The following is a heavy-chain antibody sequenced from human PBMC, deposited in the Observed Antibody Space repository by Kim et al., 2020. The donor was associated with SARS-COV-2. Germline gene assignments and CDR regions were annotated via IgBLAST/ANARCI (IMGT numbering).Heavy chain of an antibody. CDR2: FDTGNNS. CDR3: ARAGGNEGPRGDYAMDV. D-gene: IGHD3-10*01. Sequence: GGSLRLSCAASGFTVSRHFMHWVRQAPGKGLEWVSMFDTGNNSHYEDSAKGRFTTSSDDSKNTLHLQLNKLRPGDTAVDYYARAGGNEGPRGDYAMDVWGPGATVTVSS. V-gene: IGHV3-53*01. J-gene: IGHJ6*02. CDR1: GFTVSRHF.